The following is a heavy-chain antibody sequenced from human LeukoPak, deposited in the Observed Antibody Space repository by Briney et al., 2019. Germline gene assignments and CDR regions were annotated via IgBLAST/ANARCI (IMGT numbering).Heavy chain of an antibody. D-gene: IGHD3-10*01. Sequence: PGGSLRLSCAASGFIISNYAMAWARLTPGKGLEWVSAISGSGGTTYYTDSVKGRFTISRDSSTNTLYLQLSSLRAEDTAIYYCVRGGSVFAYFFDYWGQGNLVTVSS. CDR1: GFIISNYA. J-gene: IGHJ4*02. V-gene: IGHV3-23*01. CDR3: VRGGSVFAYFFDY. CDR2: ISGSGGTT.